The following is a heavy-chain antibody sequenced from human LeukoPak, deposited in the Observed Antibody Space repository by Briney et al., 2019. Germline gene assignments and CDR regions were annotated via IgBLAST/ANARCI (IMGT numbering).Heavy chain of an antibody. V-gene: IGHV3-48*01. J-gene: IGHJ4*02. Sequence: PGGSLGLSCAASGFTFSRYSMNWVRQAPGKGLEWVSYISSSSSTIYYADSVKGRFTISRDNAKNSLYLQMNSLRAEDTAVYYYATSGRAPTIFGVVIFPEVFDYWGQGTLVTVSP. CDR1: GFTFSRYS. D-gene: IGHD3-3*01. CDR2: ISSSSSTI. CDR3: ATSGRAPTIFGVVIFPEVFDY.